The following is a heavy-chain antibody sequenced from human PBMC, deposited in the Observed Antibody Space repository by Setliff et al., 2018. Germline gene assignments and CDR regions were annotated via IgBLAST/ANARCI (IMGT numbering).Heavy chain of an antibody. CDR2: VYYSGST. Sequence: PSETLSLTCAVSDFSVSSVYYWGWIRQPPGKGLEWIANVYYSGSTYYNPSLESRVTMSVDTSKSQFSLNLYSVTAADTAVYYCARMSGFLYIDVWGKGTTVTVLL. D-gene: IGHD3-3*01. CDR3: ARMSGFLYIDV. J-gene: IGHJ6*03. V-gene: IGHV4-38-2*01. CDR1: DFSVSSVYY.